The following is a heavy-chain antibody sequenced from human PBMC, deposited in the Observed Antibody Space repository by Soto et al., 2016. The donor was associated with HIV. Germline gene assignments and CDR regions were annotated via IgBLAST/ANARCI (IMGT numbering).Heavy chain of an antibody. CDR1: GGSITSETNY. J-gene: IGHJ6*02. Sequence: QLQLQESGPGLVKPSETLSLTCIVSGGSITSETNYWTWIRQHPGKGLEWIGYIYSRGSTYYNPSLKSRTSISVDTSKNQFSLKLSSLTAADTAVYYCARGVRLYGVAVWGPGATVIVSS. CDR3: ARGVRLYGVAV. CDR2: IYSRGST. V-gene: IGHV4-31*03.